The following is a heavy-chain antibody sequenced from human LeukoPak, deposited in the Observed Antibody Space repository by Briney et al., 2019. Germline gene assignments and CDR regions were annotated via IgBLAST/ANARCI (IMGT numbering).Heavy chain of an antibody. D-gene: IGHD1-26*01. CDR2: TNWNGGST. V-gene: IGHV3-20*04. J-gene: IGHJ4*02. CDR3: ARSRIVGATGPPGY. CDR1: GFTFDDYG. Sequence: GGSLRLSCAASGFTFDDYGMSWVRQAPGKGLEWVSGTNWNGGSTGYADSVKRRFTISRDNGKNSLYLQMNSLRAEDTALYYCARSRIVGATGPPGYWGQGTLVTVSS.